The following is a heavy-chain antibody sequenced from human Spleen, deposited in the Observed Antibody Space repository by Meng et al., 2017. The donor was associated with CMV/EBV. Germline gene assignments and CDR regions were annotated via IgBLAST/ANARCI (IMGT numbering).Heavy chain of an antibody. Sequence: SCAASGFTFSSYAVSWVRQAPGKGLEWVSTIYSGAIATYYADSVKGRFTISRDNSKNTVSLQMNSLRAEDTAVYYCAKKGDNSWVFDYWGQGTLVTVSS. J-gene: IGHJ4*02. CDR3: AKKGDNSWVFDY. V-gene: IGHV3-23*03. D-gene: IGHD6-13*01. CDR2: IYSGAIAT. CDR1: GFTFSSYA.